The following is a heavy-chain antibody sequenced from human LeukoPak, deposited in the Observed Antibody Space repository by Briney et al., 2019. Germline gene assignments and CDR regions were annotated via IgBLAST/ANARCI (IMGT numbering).Heavy chain of an antibody. V-gene: IGHV4-30-2*05. Sequence: PSQTLSLTCTVSGGSISSGGYYWSWIRQPPGKGLEWIGYIYHSGSTYYNPSLKSRVTISVDTSKNQFSLKLSSVTAADTAVYYCARGISSSDSPARGLIDYWGQGTLVTVSS. CDR2: IYHSGST. CDR1: GGSISSGGYY. D-gene: IGHD6-6*01. J-gene: IGHJ4*02. CDR3: ARGISSSDSPARGLIDY.